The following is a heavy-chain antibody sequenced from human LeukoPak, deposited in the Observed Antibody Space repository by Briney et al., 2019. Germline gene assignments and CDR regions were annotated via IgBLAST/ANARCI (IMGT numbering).Heavy chain of an antibody. Sequence: GGSLRPSCATQEFTFNNYHMSWVRQAPGKGLGWVAKIEQDGSKRYYVDSVEGRFSISRDNAKNSLYLQMNSLRAEDTAVYYCARDWTNLRVGKTGDYWGQGTLVTVSS. V-gene: IGHV3-7*01. D-gene: IGHD2-8*01. J-gene: IGHJ4*02. CDR2: IEQDGSKR. CDR3: ARDWTNLRVGKTGDY. CDR1: EFTFNNYH.